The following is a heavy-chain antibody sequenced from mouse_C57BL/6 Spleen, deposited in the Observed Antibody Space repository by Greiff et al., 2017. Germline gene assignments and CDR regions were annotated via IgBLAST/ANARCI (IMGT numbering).Heavy chain of an antibody. CDR3: ARWDGNGSWFAD. V-gene: IGHV1-4*01. Sequence: QVQLQQSGAELARPGASVKMSCKASGYTFTSYTMHWVKQRPGQGLEWIGYINPSSGYTKYNQKFKDKATLTADKSSSTAYMQLSSLTSEDSAVYYCARWDGNGSWFADWGQGTLVTVAA. D-gene: IGHD2-1*01. CDR1: GYTFTSYT. CDR2: INPSSGYT. J-gene: IGHJ3*01.